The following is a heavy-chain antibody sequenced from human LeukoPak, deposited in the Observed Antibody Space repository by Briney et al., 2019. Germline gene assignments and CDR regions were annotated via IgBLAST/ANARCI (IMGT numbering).Heavy chain of an antibody. CDR2: ISTYNGNT. D-gene: IGHD1-26*01. CDR1: GYTFTSYG. CDR3: ARDETVYSGSYDAFDI. J-gene: IGHJ3*02. Sequence: EASVKVSCEASGYTFTSYGISWVRQAPGQGLEWMGWISTYNGNTNYAQKLQGRVTMTTDTSTSTAYMELRSLRSDDTAVYYCARDETVYSGSYDAFDIWGQGTMVTVSS. V-gene: IGHV1-18*01.